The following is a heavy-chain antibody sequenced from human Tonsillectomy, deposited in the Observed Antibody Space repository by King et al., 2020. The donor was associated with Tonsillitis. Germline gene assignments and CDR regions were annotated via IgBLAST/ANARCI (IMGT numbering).Heavy chain of an antibody. CDR2: IYYSGST. CDR3: AGQELYDYYSSGYYYVPWWVQH. J-gene: IGHJ1*01. CDR1: GGSISSSSYY. D-gene: IGHD3-22*01. Sequence: QLQESGPGLVKPSETLSLTCTVPGGSISSSSYYWGWIRQPPGKGLEWIGSIYYSGSTYYNPSLKSRVTISVDTPKNQFSLKLSSVTAEDTAVYYCAGQELYDYYSSGYYYVPWWVQHWGQGTLVTVSS. V-gene: IGHV4-39*07.